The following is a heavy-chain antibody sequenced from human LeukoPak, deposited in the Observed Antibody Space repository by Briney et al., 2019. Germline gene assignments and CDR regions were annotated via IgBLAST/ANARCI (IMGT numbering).Heavy chain of an antibody. Sequence: ASVKVSCKASGYTFTSYDINWVRQAPGQGLEWMGRINPNSGGTNYAQKFQGRVTMTRDTSISTAYMELSRLRSDDTAVYYCARSKRVVVPAAHYYYYYMDVWGKGTTVTVSS. J-gene: IGHJ6*03. CDR3: ARSKRVVVPAAHYYYYYMDV. CDR1: GYTFTSYD. V-gene: IGHV1-2*06. D-gene: IGHD2-2*01. CDR2: INPNSGGT.